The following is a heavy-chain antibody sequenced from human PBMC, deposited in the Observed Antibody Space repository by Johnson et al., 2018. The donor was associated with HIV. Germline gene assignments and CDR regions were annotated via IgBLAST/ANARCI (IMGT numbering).Heavy chain of an antibody. J-gene: IGHJ3*02. V-gene: IGHV3-7*01. D-gene: IGHD2-15*01. CDR2: IKEDGSEK. Sequence: VQLVESGGGLVQPGGSLRLSCAASGFTFSSYWMSWVRQAPGKGLEWVANIKEDGSEKHYVDSVKARFTISRDNVKNSLYLQMNSLRAGDTAVYYCARANRGRNDAFDIWGQGTMVTVSS. CDR1: GFTFSSYW. CDR3: ARANRGRNDAFDI.